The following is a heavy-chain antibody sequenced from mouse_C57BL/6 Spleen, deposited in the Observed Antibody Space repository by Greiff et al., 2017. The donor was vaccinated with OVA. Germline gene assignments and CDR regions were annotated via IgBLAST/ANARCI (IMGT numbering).Heavy chain of an antibody. D-gene: IGHD1-1*01. V-gene: IGHV1-82*01. CDR2: IYPGDGDT. CDR1: GYAFSSSW. CDR3: ARWGTTVVATFDY. Sequence: QVQLKESGPELVKPGASVKISCKASGYAFSSSWMNWVKQRPGKGLEWIGRIYPGDGDTNYNGKFKGKATLTADKSSSTAYMQLSSLTSEDSAVYFCARWGTTVVATFDYWGQGTTLTVSS. J-gene: IGHJ2*01.